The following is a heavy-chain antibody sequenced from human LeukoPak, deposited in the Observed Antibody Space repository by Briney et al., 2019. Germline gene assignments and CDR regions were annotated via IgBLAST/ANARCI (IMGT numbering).Heavy chain of an antibody. CDR2: IIPIFGTA. V-gene: IGHV1-69*13. CDR3: ARLGIHTIVPGLYAFDI. CDR1: GGTFSSYA. Sequence: VASVKVSCKSSGGTFSSYAISWVRQAPGQGLEWMGGIIPIFGTANYAQKFQGRVTITADESTSTAYMELSSLRSEDTAVYYCARLGIHTIVPGLYAFDIWGQGTMVTVSS. J-gene: IGHJ3*02. D-gene: IGHD7-27*01.